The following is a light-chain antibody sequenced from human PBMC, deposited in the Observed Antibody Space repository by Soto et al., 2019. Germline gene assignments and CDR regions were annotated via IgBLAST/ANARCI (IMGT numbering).Light chain of an antibody. CDR3: QQRHMWPIT. CDR2: DAY. V-gene: IGKV3-11*01. Sequence: EVVLTQSPVTLSLSPGERATLSCRASQSFRGLLAWYQQKPGQAHRLLIYDAYNRATGIPPRFSGSGSGTDFTLTISSLEPEDSAVYYCQQRHMWPITVGQGKRLEIK. CDR1: QSFRGL. J-gene: IGKJ5*01.